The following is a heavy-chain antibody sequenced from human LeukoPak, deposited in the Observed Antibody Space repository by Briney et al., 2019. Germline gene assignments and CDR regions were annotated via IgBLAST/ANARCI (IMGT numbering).Heavy chain of an antibody. Sequence: GRSLRLSCAASGFTFSSYAMHWVRQAPGKGLEWVAVISYDGSNKYYADSVKGRFTISRDNSKNTLYLQMSSLRAEDTAVYYCARDPLPAAIEYFQHWGQGTLVTVSS. D-gene: IGHD2-2*01. V-gene: IGHV3-30-3*01. J-gene: IGHJ1*01. CDR1: GFTFSSYA. CDR3: ARDPLPAAIEYFQH. CDR2: ISYDGSNK.